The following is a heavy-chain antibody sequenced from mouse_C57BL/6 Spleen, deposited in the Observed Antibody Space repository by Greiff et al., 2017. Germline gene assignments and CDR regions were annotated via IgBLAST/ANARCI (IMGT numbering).Heavy chain of an antibody. V-gene: IGHV1-66*01. CDR2: IYPGSGNT. CDR1: GYSFTSYY. Sequence: VQLQQSGPELVKPGASVKISCKASGYSFTSYYIHWVKQRPGQGLEWIGWIYPGSGNTKYNEKFNGKATLTADTSSSTAYMQLSSLTSEDSAVYYCARSVTTVVPYFDYWGQGTTLTVSS. CDR3: ARSVTTVVPYFDY. D-gene: IGHD1-1*01. J-gene: IGHJ2*01.